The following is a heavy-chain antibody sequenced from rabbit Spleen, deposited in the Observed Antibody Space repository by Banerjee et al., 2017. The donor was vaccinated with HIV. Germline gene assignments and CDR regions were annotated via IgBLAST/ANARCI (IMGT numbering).Heavy chain of an antibody. J-gene: IGHJ4*01. CDR3: ARGSATMTMVITGFYFNL. D-gene: IGHD2-1*01. V-gene: IGHV1S40*01. CDR1: GFDFSSRYY. CDR2: IDTTSVNT. Sequence: QSLEESGGDLVKPGASLTLTCKASGFDFSSRYYMCWVRQAPGKGLELIACIDTTSVNTADATWAKGRFTISKTSSTTVTLQMTSLTAADTATYFCARGSATMTMVITGFYFNLWGQGTLVTVS.